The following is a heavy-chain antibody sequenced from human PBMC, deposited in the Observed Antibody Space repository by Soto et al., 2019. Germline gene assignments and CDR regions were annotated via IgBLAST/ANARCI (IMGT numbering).Heavy chain of an antibody. CDR1: GGSISSGGYY. D-gene: IGHD2-2*01. V-gene: IGHV4-31*03. CDR2: IYYSGST. Sequence: QVQLQESGPGLVKPSQTLSLTCTVSGGSISSGGYYWSWIRQHPGKGLEWIGYIYYSGSTYYNPSLKSRVTISVDTSKNHFSLKLSSVTAADTAVYYCASNIVLVPAAIPRYYYYGMDVWGQGTTVTVSS. J-gene: IGHJ6*02. CDR3: ASNIVLVPAAIPRYYYYGMDV.